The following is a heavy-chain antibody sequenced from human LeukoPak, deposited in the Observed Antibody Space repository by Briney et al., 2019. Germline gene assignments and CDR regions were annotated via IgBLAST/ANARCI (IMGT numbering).Heavy chain of an antibody. CDR3: AKGLPNYYYCYMDV. Sequence: GGSLRLSCAASGFTFSDYYMSWIRQAPGKGLEWVSYTSSSGRTIYYADSVKGRFTISRDNSKNTLYLQMNSLRAEDTAVYYCAKGLPNYYYCYMDVWGKGTAVTVSS. CDR1: GFTFSDYY. V-gene: IGHV3-11*01. CDR2: TSSSGRTI. J-gene: IGHJ6*03.